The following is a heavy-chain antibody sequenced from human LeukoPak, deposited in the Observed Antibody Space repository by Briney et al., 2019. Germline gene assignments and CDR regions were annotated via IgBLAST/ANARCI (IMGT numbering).Heavy chain of an antibody. CDR1: GYTFTSYD. V-gene: IGHV1-8*01. CDR3: ARPVDYYDSSGLDY. CDR2: MNPNSGNT. D-gene: IGHD3-22*01. Sequence: ASVKVSCKASGYTFTSYDINWVRQATGQGLEWMGWMNPNSGNTGYAQKFQGRVTMTRDTSTSTVYMELSSLRSEDTAVYYCARPVDYYDSSGLDYWGQGTLVTVSS. J-gene: IGHJ4*02.